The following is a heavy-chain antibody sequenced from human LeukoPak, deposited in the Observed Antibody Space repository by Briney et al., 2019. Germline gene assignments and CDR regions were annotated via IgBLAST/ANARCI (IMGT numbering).Heavy chain of an antibody. Sequence: SVKVSCKASGGTFSSYAISWVRQAPGQGLEWTGRIIPILGIANYAQKFQGRVTITADKSTSTAYMELSSLRSEDTAVYYCARAGDYYYDSSGYSDYWGQGTLVTVSS. CDR3: ARAGDYYYDSSGYSDY. D-gene: IGHD3-22*01. J-gene: IGHJ4*02. CDR2: IIPILGIA. V-gene: IGHV1-69*04. CDR1: GGTFSSYA.